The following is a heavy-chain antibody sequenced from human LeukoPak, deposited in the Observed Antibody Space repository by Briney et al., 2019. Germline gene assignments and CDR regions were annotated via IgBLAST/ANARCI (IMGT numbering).Heavy chain of an antibody. Sequence: GESLKISCKGSGYIFTSYWIGWVRQMPGKGLEWMGIIYPGDSDTRYSPSFQGQVTISADKSISTAYLQWSSLKASDTAMYYCARTENYGYYYYGMDVWGQGTTVTVSS. CDR3: ARTENYGYYYYGMDV. D-gene: IGHD1-7*01. CDR1: GYIFTSYW. CDR2: IYPGDSDT. J-gene: IGHJ6*02. V-gene: IGHV5-51*01.